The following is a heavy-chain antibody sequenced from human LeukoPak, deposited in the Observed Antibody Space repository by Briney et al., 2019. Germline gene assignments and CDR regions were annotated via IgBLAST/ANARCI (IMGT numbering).Heavy chain of an antibody. CDR3: ARLSKGRYFDYVFDY. CDR1: GGSVSGGNYF. J-gene: IGHJ4*02. V-gene: IGHV4-39*01. D-gene: IGHD3-9*01. CDR2: INYIGST. Sequence: ETLSLTCSVSGGSVSGGNYFWGWIRQPPGKGLEWIGNINYIGSTAYNPSLKSRATMSVDTSKNQFSLKMTSVTAADTAVYYCARLSKGRYFDYVFDYWGQGTLVTVSS.